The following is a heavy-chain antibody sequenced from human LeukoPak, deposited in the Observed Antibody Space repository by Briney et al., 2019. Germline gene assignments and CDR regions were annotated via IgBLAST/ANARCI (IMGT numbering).Heavy chain of an antibody. CDR1: GYTFTGYY. V-gene: IGHV1-2*06. CDR3: ARGGEYSYGYFDY. J-gene: IGHJ4*02. D-gene: IGHD5-18*01. Sequence: ASVKVSCKASGYTFTGYYMHWVRQAPGQGLEWMGRINPNSGGTNYAQKFQGRVTMTRDTSISTAYMELRSLRSDDTAMYYCARGGEYSYGYFDYWGQGTLVTVSS. CDR2: INPNSGGT.